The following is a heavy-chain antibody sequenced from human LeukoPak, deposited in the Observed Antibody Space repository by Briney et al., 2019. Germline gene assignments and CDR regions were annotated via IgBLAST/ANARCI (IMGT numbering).Heavy chain of an antibody. Sequence: PSETLSLTCTVSGGSVSSGSYYWSWIRQPPGKGLEWIVYIYYSGSTNYNPSLKSRVTISVDTSKNQFSLKLSSVTAADTAVYYCATYYYDSSGYYYFDYWGQGTLVTVSS. V-gene: IGHV4-61*01. CDR1: GGSVSSGSYY. D-gene: IGHD3-22*01. J-gene: IGHJ4*02. CDR2: IYYSGST. CDR3: ATYYYDSSGYYYFDY.